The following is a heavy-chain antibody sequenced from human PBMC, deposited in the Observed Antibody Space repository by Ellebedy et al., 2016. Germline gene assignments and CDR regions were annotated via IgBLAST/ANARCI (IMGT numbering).Heavy chain of an antibody. CDR1: GFTFSNAW. CDR2: IKSKTDGGTT. J-gene: IGHJ4*02. D-gene: IGHD1-26*01. CDR3: TTFESSIVGATKSTFDY. Sequence: GESLKISXAASGFTFSNAWMSWVRQAPGKGLEWVGRIKSKTDGGTTDYAAPVKGRFTISRDDSKNTLYLQMNSLKTEDTAVYYCTTFESSIVGATKSTFDYWGQGTLVTVSS. V-gene: IGHV3-15*01.